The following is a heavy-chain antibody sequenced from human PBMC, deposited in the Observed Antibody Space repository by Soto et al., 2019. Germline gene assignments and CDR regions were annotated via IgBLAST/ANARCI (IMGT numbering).Heavy chain of an antibody. V-gene: IGHV4-39*01. CDR3: ARHTPIFWSGYYTDYYYMDV. J-gene: IGHJ6*03. D-gene: IGHD3-3*01. CDR1: GGSISSSSYY. Sequence: SETLSLTCTVSGGSISSSSYYWGWIRQPPGKGLEWIGSIYYSGSTYYNPSLKSRVTISVDTSKNQFSLKLSSVTAADTAVYYCARHTPIFWSGYYTDYYYMDVWGKGTTVTVSS. CDR2: IYYSGST.